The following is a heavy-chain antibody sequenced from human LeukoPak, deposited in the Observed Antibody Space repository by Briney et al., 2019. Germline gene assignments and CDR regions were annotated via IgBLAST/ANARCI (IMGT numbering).Heavy chain of an antibody. Sequence: GGSLRLSCVASGFTFSSYSMNWVRQAPGKGLEWVSYISSSSSTIYYADSVKGRFTISRDNAKNSLYLQMNSLRAEDTAVYYCAGVYHERFVGFDYWGQGTLVTVSS. J-gene: IGHJ4*02. CDR3: AGVYHERFVGFDY. V-gene: IGHV3-48*01. CDR1: GFTFSSYS. D-gene: IGHD2-2*01. CDR2: ISSSSSTI.